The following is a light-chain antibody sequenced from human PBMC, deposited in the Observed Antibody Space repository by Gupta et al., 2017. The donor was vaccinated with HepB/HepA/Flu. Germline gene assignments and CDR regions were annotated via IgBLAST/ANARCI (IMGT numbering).Light chain of an antibody. CDR1: QSISSN. Sequence: EIVMTQSPATLSVSPGERATLSCRACQSISSNLAWYQQIPGQAPRLIIFGASTRATGVPARFSGSGSGTEFTLTISSLQSEDFAVYYCQHKKIRTLTFGRGTKVEIK. J-gene: IGKJ4*01. V-gene: IGKV3-15*01. CDR2: GAS. CDR3: QHKKIRTLT.